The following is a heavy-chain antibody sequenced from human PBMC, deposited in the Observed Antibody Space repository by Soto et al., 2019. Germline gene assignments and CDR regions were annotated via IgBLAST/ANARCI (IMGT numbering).Heavy chain of an antibody. CDR3: ARADIIAAAGLPTFNAFDI. V-gene: IGHV3-33*01. CDR1: GFTFSSYG. Sequence: QVQLVESGGGVVQPGRSLRLSCAASGFTFSSYGMHWVRQAPGKGLEWVAVIWYDGSNKYYADSVKGRFTISRDNSKNTLYLQMNSLRAEDTAVYYCARADIIAAAGLPTFNAFDIWGQATMVTVSS. CDR2: IWYDGSNK. J-gene: IGHJ3*02. D-gene: IGHD6-13*01.